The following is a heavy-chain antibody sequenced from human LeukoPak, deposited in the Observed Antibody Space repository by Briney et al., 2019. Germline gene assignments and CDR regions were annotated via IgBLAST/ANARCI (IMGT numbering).Heavy chain of an antibody. CDR3: ARDIIYLIDEDYG. Sequence: SETLSLTCSVSGSSFNSYYWSWIRQPAGKGLEWIGRIHTSGSAEYSTSLQSRVTISVDMSKKEFSLKLTSVTAADTAVYYCARDIIYLIDEDYGWGQGTLVTVSS. CDR2: IHTSGSA. CDR1: GSSFNSYY. D-gene: IGHD4-17*01. V-gene: IGHV4-4*07. J-gene: IGHJ4*02.